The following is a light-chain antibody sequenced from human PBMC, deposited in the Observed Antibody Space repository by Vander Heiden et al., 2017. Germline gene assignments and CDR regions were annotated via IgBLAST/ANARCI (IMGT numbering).Light chain of an antibody. Sequence: IVMTQSPDSLAVSLGERATINCKSSQSVLYSSNNKNYLAWYQQKPGQPPKLLIYWASTRESGVPDRFSGAGSGTDFTLTISSLQAEDVAVYYCQQYYSTLRTFGHGTKVELK. V-gene: IGKV4-1*01. J-gene: IGKJ1*01. CDR3: QQYYSTLRT. CDR1: QSVLYSSNNKNY. CDR2: WAS.